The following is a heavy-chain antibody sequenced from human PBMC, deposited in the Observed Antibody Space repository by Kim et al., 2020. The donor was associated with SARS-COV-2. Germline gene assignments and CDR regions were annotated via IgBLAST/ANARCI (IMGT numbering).Heavy chain of an antibody. Sequence: GESLRLSCAASGFTFSDYYMSWIRQAPGKGLEWVSYISSSGSTIYYADSVKGRFTISRDNAKNSLYLQMNSLRAEDTAVYYCARDPAGTVDWFDPWGQGTLVTVSS. CDR2: ISSSGSTI. V-gene: IGHV3-11*01. CDR1: GFTFSDYY. D-gene: IGHD6-13*01. J-gene: IGHJ5*02. CDR3: ARDPAGTVDWFDP.